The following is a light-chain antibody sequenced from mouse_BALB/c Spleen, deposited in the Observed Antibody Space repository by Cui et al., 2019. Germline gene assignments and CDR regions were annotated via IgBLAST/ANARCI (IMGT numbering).Light chain of an antibody. CDR2: RTS. CDR1: SSVSSSY. J-gene: IGKJ1*01. CDR3: HQYHRSPWT. Sequence: IVLTQSPAIMSASLGERVTMTCTASSSVSSSYLHWYQQKPGSSPKLWIYRTSNLASGVPARFSGSGSGTSYSLTISSMEAEDAATYYCHQYHRSPWTFGGGTKLEIK. V-gene: IGKV4-74*01.